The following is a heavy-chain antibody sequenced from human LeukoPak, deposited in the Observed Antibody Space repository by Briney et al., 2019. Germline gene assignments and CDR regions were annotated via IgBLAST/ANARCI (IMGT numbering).Heavy chain of an antibody. CDR1: GYTFTSYG. J-gene: IGHJ5*02. Sequence: ASVKVSCTASGYTFTSYGISWVRQAPGQGLEWMGWISAYNGNTNYAQKLQGRVTMTTDTSTSTAYMELRSLRSDDTAVYYCARWYCSSTSCPTDPWGQGTLVTVSS. CDR2: ISAYNGNT. V-gene: IGHV1-18*01. D-gene: IGHD2-2*01. CDR3: ARWYCSSTSCPTDP.